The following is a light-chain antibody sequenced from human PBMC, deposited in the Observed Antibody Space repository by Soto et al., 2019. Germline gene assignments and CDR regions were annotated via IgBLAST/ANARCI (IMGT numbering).Light chain of an antibody. CDR2: YDS. V-gene: IGLV3-21*04. J-gene: IGLJ1*01. CDR3: QVWDSSSDHSYV. CDR1: NIGSKS. Sequence: SYELTQPPSVSVAPGKTARITCGGNNIGSKSVHWYQQKPGQAPVLVIYYDSDRPSGIPERFSGSNSGNTDTLTISRVEAGDEADYYCQVWDSSSDHSYVFGTGTKLTVL.